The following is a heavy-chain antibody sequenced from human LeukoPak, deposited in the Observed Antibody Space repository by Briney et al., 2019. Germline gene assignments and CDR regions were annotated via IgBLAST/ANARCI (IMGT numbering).Heavy chain of an antibody. CDR2: IYYGGST. D-gene: IGHD3-22*01. J-gene: IGHJ4*02. CDR3: ARHYYDSSGYYGPDDY. V-gene: IGHV4-61*01. CDR1: GGSVSSGSYY. Sequence: PSETLSLTCTVSGGSVSSGSYYWSWIRQPPGKGLEWIGYIYYGGSTNYNPSLKSRVTISVDTSKNQFSLKLSSVTAADTAVYYCARHYYDSSGYYGPDDYWGQGTLVTASS.